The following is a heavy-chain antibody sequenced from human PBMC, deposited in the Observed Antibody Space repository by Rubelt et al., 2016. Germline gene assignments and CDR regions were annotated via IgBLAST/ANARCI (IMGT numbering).Heavy chain of an antibody. CDR2: INHSGST. J-gene: IGHJ4*02. CDR1: GGSFSGYY. CDR3: ARGPRGPLLWGVYYFDY. V-gene: IGHV4-34*01. Sequence: QVQLQQWGAGLLKPSETLSLTCAVYGGSFSGYYWSWIRQPPGKGLEWIGEINHSGSTNYNPSLKSRVTISVDTSKNQFSLKLSSVTAADTAVYYCARGPRGPLLWGVYYFDYWGQGTLVTVSS. D-gene: IGHD2-15*01.